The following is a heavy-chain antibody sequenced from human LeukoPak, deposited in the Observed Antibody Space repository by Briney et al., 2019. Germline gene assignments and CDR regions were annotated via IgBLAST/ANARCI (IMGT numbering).Heavy chain of an antibody. CDR2: IIPILGIA. CDR1: GGTFSSYA. Sequence: VASVKVSCKASGGTFSSYAISWVRQAPGQGLEWMGRIIPILGIANYAQKFQGRVTITADKSTSTAYMELSSLRSEDTAVYYCARGDRVITTNFDYWGQGTLVTVSS. D-gene: IGHD3-22*01. J-gene: IGHJ4*02. CDR3: ARGDRVITTNFDY. V-gene: IGHV1-69*04.